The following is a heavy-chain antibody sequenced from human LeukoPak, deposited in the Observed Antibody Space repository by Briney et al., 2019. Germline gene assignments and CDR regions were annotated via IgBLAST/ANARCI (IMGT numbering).Heavy chain of an antibody. V-gene: IGHV4-59*11. D-gene: IGHD3-16*01. CDR1: GGSISSHY. CDR2: IYYSGST. J-gene: IGHJ4*02. Sequence: SETLSLTCTVSGGSISSHYWSWIRQPPGKGLEWSGYIYYSGSTNYNPSLKSRVTISVDTSKNQFSLKLSSVTAADTAVYYCARAHVRALDYWGQGTLVTVSS. CDR3: ARAHVRALDY.